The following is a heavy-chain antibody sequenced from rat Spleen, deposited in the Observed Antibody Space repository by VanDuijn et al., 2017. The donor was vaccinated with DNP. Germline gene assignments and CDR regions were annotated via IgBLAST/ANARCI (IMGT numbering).Heavy chain of an antibody. V-gene: IGHV2S8*01. CDR1: GFSVTSYG. CDR2: ISSGGST. J-gene: IGHJ1*01. Sequence: QVQLKESGPGLVQPSQTLSLTCTVSGFSVTSYGVSWVRQFPGKGLEWIAAISSGGSTYYNSVFKSRLSISRDTSKSQVFVKMNSLQTEDTAIYFCSRDRDSTGIRTWYFDFWGPGTMVTVSS. CDR3: SRDRDSTGIRTWYFDF. D-gene: IGHD1-4*01.